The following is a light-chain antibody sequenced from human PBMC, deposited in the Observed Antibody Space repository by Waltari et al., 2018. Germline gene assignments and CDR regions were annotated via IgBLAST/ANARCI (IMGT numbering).Light chain of an antibody. J-gene: IGKJ4*01. CDR3: QQYNGYSGT. CDR1: QSISSW. Sequence: DIQMTQSPSALSASVGDRVIITCRASQSISSWLAWYQQKAGKAPKLLIYKASTLQSGVPSRFSGSGSGTEFTLTISSLQPDDSATYDCQQYNGYSGTFGGGTKVEI. V-gene: IGKV1-5*03. CDR2: KAS.